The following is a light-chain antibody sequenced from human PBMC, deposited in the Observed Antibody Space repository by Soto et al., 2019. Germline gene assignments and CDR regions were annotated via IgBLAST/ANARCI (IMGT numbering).Light chain of an antibody. CDR2: DTS. CDR3: QPYNNWPLT. Sequence: EVVMRQSPATPSVSPGEGATLSCRASQGIGDTLAWYQHKPGQTPGLLIYDTSTRATGVPTRFSGSRSGAEFTLTINSLQSEDFAVYYCQPYNNWPLTFGGGTKVDIK. CDR1: QGIGDT. J-gene: IGKJ4*01. V-gene: IGKV3-15*01.